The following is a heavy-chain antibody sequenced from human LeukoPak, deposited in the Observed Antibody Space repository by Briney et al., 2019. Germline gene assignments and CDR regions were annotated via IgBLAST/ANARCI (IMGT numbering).Heavy chain of an antibody. CDR1: GFTFSSYG. D-gene: IGHD5-24*01. CDR3: AKDKTPRRDGYPLGWFDP. CDR2: IWYDGSNK. Sequence: GGSLRLSCAASGFTFSSYGMHWVRQAPGKGLEWVAVIWYDGSNKYYADSVKGRFTISRDNSKNTLYLQMNSLRAEDTAVDYCAKDKTPRRDGYPLGWFDPWGQGTLVTVSS. J-gene: IGHJ5*02. V-gene: IGHV3-33*06.